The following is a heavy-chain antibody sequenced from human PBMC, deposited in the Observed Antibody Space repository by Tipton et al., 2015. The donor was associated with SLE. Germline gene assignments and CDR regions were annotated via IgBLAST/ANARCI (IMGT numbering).Heavy chain of an antibody. CDR3: ARVVVVISDAFDI. J-gene: IGHJ3*02. Sequence: GLVKPSETLSLSCDVYGGSFSDYYWMWIRQPPGKGLEWIGEINHSGSTICNPSLVSRVTISVDTSKNQFSLKMNSVTAADTAVYYCARVVVVISDAFDIWGQGTMVTVSS. CDR1: GGSFSDYY. CDR2: INHSGST. D-gene: IGHD3-22*01. V-gene: IGHV4-34*01.